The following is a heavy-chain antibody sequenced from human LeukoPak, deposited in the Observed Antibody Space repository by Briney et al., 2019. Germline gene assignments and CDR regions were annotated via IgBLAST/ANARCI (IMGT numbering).Heavy chain of an antibody. CDR1: GFTFNTYA. CDR3: AKAVGRISWSFDY. CDR2: ISYDGSDK. J-gene: IGHJ4*02. V-gene: IGHV3-30*18. D-gene: IGHD6-13*01. Sequence: GGSLRLSCEASGFTFNTYAMHWVRRPPGKGLEWVALISYDGSDKIYTDSVKGRFTISRDNSESTLYLQMNSLRGDDAAVYYCAKAVGRISWSFDYWGQGALVTVSS.